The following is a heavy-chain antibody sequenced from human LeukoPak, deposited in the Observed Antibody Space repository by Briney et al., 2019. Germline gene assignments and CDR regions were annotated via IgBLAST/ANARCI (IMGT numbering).Heavy chain of an antibody. CDR3: ARDSKTYDSSGYSFDY. CDR1: GFPFSRFG. V-gene: IGHV3-21*01. CDR2: ISSSSSYI. D-gene: IGHD3-22*01. Sequence: GGSLRLSCAASGFPFSRFGMNWVRQAPGKGLEWVSSISSSSSYIYYADSVKGRFTISRDNAKNSLYLQMNSLRAEDTAVYYCARDSKTYDSSGYSFDYWGQGTLVTVSS. J-gene: IGHJ4*02.